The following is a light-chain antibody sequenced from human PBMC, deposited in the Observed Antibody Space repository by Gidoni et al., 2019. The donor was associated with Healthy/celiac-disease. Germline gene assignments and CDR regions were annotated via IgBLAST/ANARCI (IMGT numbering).Light chain of an antibody. CDR2: AAS. V-gene: IGKV1-17*01. Sequence: DLEITQSTSSLSASVGDRVTITFRASQGIRNDLGWFQQKPGKAPKRLIYAASSLERGVPSRFAGSGSGTEFTLTISSLQPEDFASYYCLQHNSYPRTFGHGTKVEIK. CDR3: LQHNSYPRT. CDR1: QGIRND. J-gene: IGKJ1*01.